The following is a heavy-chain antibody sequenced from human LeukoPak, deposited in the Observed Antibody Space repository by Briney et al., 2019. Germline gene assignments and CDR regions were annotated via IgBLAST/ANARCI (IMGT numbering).Heavy chain of an antibody. Sequence: PSETLSLTCAVYGGSFSGYYWSWIRQPPGKGLEWIGEINHSGSTHYNPSLKSRVTISVDTSKNQFSLKLSSVTAADTAVYYCASRGWYLHYFDYWGQGTLVTVSS. CDR2: INHSGST. V-gene: IGHV4-34*01. CDR1: GGSFSGYY. D-gene: IGHD2-15*01. J-gene: IGHJ4*02. CDR3: ASRGWYLHYFDY.